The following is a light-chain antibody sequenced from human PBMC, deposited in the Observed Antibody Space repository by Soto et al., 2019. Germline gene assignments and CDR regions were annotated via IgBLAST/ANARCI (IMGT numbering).Light chain of an antibody. Sequence: EIVMTQSPATLSVSPGERATLSCRASQSVSSNLAWYQQKPGQAPRLLIYGASTRATGIPARFSGSGSGTEFTLTISSLQSEDFAVYYCQHYDNPTLTFGEGTKVEI. CDR1: QSVSSN. V-gene: IGKV3-15*01. J-gene: IGKJ4*01. CDR3: QHYDNPTLT. CDR2: GAS.